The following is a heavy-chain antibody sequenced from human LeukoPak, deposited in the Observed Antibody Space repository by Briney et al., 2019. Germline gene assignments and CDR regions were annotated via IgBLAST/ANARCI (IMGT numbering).Heavy chain of an antibody. Sequence: SETLSLTCTVSGGSISSYYWSWLRQPAGKGLEWIGRIYTSGSTNYNPSLKSRVTISVDTSKNQFSLKLSSVTAADTAVYYCARESIAARPYYFDYWGQGTLVTVSS. CDR3: ARESIAARPYYFDY. CDR2: IYTSGST. CDR1: GGSISSYY. V-gene: IGHV4-4*07. D-gene: IGHD6-6*01. J-gene: IGHJ4*02.